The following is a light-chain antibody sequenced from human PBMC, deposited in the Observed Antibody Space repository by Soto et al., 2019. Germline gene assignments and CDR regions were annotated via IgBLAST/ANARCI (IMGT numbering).Light chain of an antibody. V-gene: IGKV1-39*01. CDR2: AAS. CDR1: QSISSS. Sequence: DIQMTQSPSSLSASVGDRVTITCRASQSISSSLNWYQLKPGQAPKLLIYAASSLQSGVPSSFSGSGSGTDFTLTISSLQLEDFATYYCHQTYNSPFTFGGGTKV. CDR3: HQTYNSPFT. J-gene: IGKJ4*01.